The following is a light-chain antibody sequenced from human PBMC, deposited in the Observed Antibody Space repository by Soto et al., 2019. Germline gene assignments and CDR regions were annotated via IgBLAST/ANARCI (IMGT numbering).Light chain of an antibody. CDR1: QSVSSN. V-gene: IGKV3-15*01. CDR2: GAS. J-gene: IGKJ5*01. Sequence: EIVMTQSPATLSVSPGERATLSCRASQSVSSNLAWYQQKPGQAPRLLIYGASTRATGIPARFSGSGSGTEFTLTISSLHSEDFVVYYCQQYNNWPPSITFGQGTRLEIK. CDR3: QQYNNWPPSIT.